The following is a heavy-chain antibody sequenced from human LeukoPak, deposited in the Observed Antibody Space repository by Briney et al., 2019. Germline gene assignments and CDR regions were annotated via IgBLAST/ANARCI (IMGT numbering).Heavy chain of an antibody. CDR3: ARLEYYYGSGMNWFDP. J-gene: IGHJ5*02. CDR1: GYSISSGYY. V-gene: IGHV4-38-2*02. CDR2: IYHSGST. Sequence: SETLSLTCTVSGYSISSGYYWGWIRQPPGKGLEWIGSIYHSGSTYYNPSLKSRVTISVDTSKNQFSLKLSSVTAADTAVYYCARLEYYYGSGMNWFDPWGQGTLVTVSS. D-gene: IGHD3-10*01.